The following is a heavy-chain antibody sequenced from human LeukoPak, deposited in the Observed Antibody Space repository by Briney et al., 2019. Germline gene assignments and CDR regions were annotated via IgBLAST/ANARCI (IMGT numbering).Heavy chain of an antibody. Sequence: GSLRLSCAASGFTFSSHWMHWVRQAPGKGLVWVSRINSDGSSISYADSVKGRFTISRDNAKNTLYLQMNSLRAEDTAVYYCARGRRGYPFDYWGQGTLVTVSS. CDR1: GFTFSSHW. J-gene: IGHJ4*02. CDR3: ARGRRGYPFDY. CDR2: INSDGSSI. D-gene: IGHD3-22*01. V-gene: IGHV3-74*01.